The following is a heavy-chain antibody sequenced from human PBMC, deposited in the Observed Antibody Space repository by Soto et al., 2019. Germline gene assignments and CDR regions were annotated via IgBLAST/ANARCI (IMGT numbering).Heavy chain of an antibody. CDR2: IYYSGST. Sequence: SETLSLTCTVSGGSISSSSYYWGWIRQAPGKGLEWIGSIYYSGSTYYNPSLKSRVTISVDTSKNQFSLKLSSVTAADTAVYYCASQYYYDSSGYPLSFDYWGQGTLVTVSS. CDR1: GGSISSSSYY. D-gene: IGHD3-22*01. V-gene: IGHV4-39*01. J-gene: IGHJ4*02. CDR3: ASQYYYDSSGYPLSFDY.